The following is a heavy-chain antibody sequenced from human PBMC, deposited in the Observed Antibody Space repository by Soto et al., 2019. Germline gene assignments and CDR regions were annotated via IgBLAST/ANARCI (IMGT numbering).Heavy chain of an antibody. CDR1: GGSIGGYY. J-gene: IGHJ4*02. V-gene: IGHV4-59*08. Sequence: SETLSLTCSLSGGSIGGYYWSWIRQPTGKALEWMGYVSHSGSTYYHPSLKSRVSISIDKSKNQFSLXMIPVTASETAVHHCARHGSASGSFVFDSGGQGALVTVSS. CDR2: VSHSGST. D-gene: IGHD6-19*01. CDR3: ARHGSASGSFVFDS.